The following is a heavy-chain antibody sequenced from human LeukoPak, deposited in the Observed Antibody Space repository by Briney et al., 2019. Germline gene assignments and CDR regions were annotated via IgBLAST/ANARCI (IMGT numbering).Heavy chain of an antibody. J-gene: IGHJ4*02. CDR2: IRSKAYGGTT. Sequence: GGSVRLSCTASGFTFGDYAMSWVRQAPGKGLEWVGFIRSKAYGGTTEYAASVKGRFTISRDDSKSIAYLQMNSLKTEDTAVYYCTRGRGYSGYDSHYWGQGTLVTVSS. CDR1: GFTFGDYA. D-gene: IGHD5-12*01. V-gene: IGHV3-49*04. CDR3: TRGRGYSGYDSHY.